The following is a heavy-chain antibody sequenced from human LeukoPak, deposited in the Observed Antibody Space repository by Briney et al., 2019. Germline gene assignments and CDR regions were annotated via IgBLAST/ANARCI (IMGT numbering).Heavy chain of an antibody. CDR2: ISDNGGGT. D-gene: IGHD4/OR15-4a*01. CDR1: GFTFSSYA. Sequence: GGSLRLSCAASGFTFSSYATSWVRQAPGEGLEWVSGISDNGGGTYYADSVKGRFTISRDNSKNMLYLQMNSLRAEDTAVYYCAKESGALGAPLYDYWGQGILVTGSS. J-gene: IGHJ4*02. V-gene: IGHV3-23*01. CDR3: AKESGALGAPLYDY.